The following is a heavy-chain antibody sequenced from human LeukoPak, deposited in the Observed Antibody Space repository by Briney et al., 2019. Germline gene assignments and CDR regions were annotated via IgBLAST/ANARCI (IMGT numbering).Heavy chain of an antibody. J-gene: IGHJ4*02. D-gene: IGHD3-22*01. CDR2: MNSDGGTT. CDR1: GFTFRSHW. CDR3: ARCYYYDSSGYFFDL. V-gene: IGHV3-74*01. Sequence: GGSLRLSCAASGFTFRSHWMHWVRQAPGKGLAWVARMNSDGGTTTYTDSVKGRFTISRDNAKNTLYLQMNSLRAEDSAVYYCARCYYYDSSGYFFDLWGQGTLVTVSS.